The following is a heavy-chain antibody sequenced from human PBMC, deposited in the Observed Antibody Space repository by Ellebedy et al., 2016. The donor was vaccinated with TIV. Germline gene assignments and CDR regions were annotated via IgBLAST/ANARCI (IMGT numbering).Heavy chain of an antibody. Sequence: MPSETLSLTCTVSGGSISSYYWSWIRQPPGKGLEWIGYIYYSGSTNYNPSLKSRVTISVDTSKNQFSLKLSSVTAADTAVYYCARGADYDQFDYWGQGTLVTVSS. D-gene: IGHD4-17*01. J-gene: IGHJ4*02. V-gene: IGHV4-59*01. CDR2: IYYSGST. CDR3: ARGADYDQFDY. CDR1: GGSISSYY.